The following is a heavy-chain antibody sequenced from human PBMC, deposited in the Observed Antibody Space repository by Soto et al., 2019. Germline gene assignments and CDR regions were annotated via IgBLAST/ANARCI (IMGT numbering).Heavy chain of an antibody. CDR3: ARSLGLEYYYGMDV. J-gene: IGHJ6*02. CDR2: ILPIFGTP. V-gene: IGHV1-69*12. CDR1: GGPSTTFA. D-gene: IGHD1-1*01. Sequence: QVQLVQSGAELGEPGSSGMVSCKTSGGPSTTFAFIWGHQPPEDGLEWLGGILPIFGTPKTAQNFQGRVTIKADESTSTAYMEVRSLTSEDTAVYYCARSLGLEYYYGMDVWGQGTTVIVSS.